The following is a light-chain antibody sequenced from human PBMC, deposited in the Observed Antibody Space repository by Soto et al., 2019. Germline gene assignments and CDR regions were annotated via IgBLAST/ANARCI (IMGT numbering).Light chain of an antibody. CDR2: GDT. CDR3: QSFDSSLSGGV. V-gene: IGLV1-40*01. Sequence: QSVLTQPPSVSGAPGQRVTISCTGSSSNIGAGYDVHWYQQLPGTAPKLLVSGDTNRPSGVPDRFSGSKSGTSASLAITGRRAEDEADYYCQSFDSSLSGGVFGGGTKVTVL. CDR1: SSNIGAGYD. J-gene: IGLJ3*02.